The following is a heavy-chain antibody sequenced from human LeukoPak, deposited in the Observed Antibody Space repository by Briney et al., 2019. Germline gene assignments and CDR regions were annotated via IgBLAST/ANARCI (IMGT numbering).Heavy chain of an antibody. D-gene: IGHD3-22*01. CDR3: ARGGRGSAAVVAPRSFDI. J-gene: IGHJ3*02. CDR1: GGTFSSYA. V-gene: IGHV1-69*13. Sequence: ASVTVSCTASGGTFSSYAISWVRQAPGQGLEWMGGIIPIFGTANYAQKFQGRVTITADESTSTAYMELSSLRSEDTAVYYCARGGRGSAAVVAPRSFDIWGQGTMVTVSS. CDR2: IIPIFGTA.